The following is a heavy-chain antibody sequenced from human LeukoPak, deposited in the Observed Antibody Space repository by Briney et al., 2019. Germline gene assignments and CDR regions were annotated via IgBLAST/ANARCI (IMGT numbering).Heavy chain of an antibody. Sequence: GGSLRLSCAASGFTFTIFGLNWVRQAPGKGPEWVSAISGSGGSTYYADSVKGRFTISRDNSKNTLYLQMNSLRAEDTAVYYCAKDFRHTARAPWGQGTLVTVSS. J-gene: IGHJ5*02. CDR1: GFTFTIFG. D-gene: IGHD5-18*01. CDR3: AKDFRHTARAP. CDR2: ISGSGGST. V-gene: IGHV3-23*01.